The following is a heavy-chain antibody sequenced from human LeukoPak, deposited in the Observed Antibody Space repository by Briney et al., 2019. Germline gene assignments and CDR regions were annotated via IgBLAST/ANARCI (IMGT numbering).Heavy chain of an antibody. CDR3: VKDRGGYVKYKTFES. V-gene: IGHV3-7*01. D-gene: IGHD5-12*01. CDR1: GFTFSSFW. J-gene: IGHJ4*02. Sequence: GGSLRLSCAASGFTFSSFWISWVRQDPGEWLGWVADIKHYGREKYYVASVKGRFTISKDIPKHSLYVQMNSLRTEDTAVYFCVKDRGGYVKYKTFESWGQGTLVTVSS. CDR2: IKHYGREK.